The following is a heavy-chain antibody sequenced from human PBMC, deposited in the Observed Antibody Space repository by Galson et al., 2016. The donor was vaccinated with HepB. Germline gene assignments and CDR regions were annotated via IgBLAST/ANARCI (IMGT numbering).Heavy chain of an antibody. CDR1: GFTFSSYS. V-gene: IGHV3-48*01. CDR2: ISSSSSTI. Sequence: SLRLSCAASGFTFSSYSMNWVRQAPGKGLEWVSYISSSSSTIYYADSVKGRFTISRDNAKNSLYLQMNSLRAEDMAVYYCAREGAIFGVVTNWFDPWGQGTLVTVSP. D-gene: IGHD3-3*01. CDR3: AREGAIFGVVTNWFDP. J-gene: IGHJ5*02.